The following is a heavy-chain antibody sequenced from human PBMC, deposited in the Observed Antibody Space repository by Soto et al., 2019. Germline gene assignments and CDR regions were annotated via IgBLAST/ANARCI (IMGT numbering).Heavy chain of an antibody. CDR2: VYWTGST. CDR1: GDSITTNGYY. CDR3: ARSHYTYGLLIDY. D-gene: IGHD2-8*01. Sequence: QVQLQESGPGVVKPSETLSLTCSVSGDSITTNGYYWGWIRQPPGKGLQWIGNVYWTGSTFSHPSLTSRVFISVDTSKKEFSLRLTSVTAADTAVYYCARSHYTYGLLIDYWAPGTLVTVSS. V-gene: IGHV4-39*01. J-gene: IGHJ4*02.